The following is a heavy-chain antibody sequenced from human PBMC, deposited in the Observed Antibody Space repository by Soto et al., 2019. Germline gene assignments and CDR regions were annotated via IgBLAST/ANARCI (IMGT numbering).Heavy chain of an antibody. CDR1: GFTFRNYA. Sequence: GALRLSCAASGFTFRNYAMSWVRQAPGKGLEWVSSISVSGGSIYYADSVKGRFTISRDNSKNTLYLQMNSLRVEDTAVYYCAKDLVGTTDYWGQGTLVTVSS. D-gene: IGHD1-26*01. CDR2: ISVSGGSI. V-gene: IGHV3-23*01. J-gene: IGHJ4*02. CDR3: AKDLVGTTDY.